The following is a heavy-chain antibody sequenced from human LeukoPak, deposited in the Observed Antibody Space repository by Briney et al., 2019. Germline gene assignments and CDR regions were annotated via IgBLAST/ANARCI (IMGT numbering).Heavy chain of an antibody. J-gene: IGHJ1*01. V-gene: IGHV3-48*01. Sequence: GGSLRLSCAASGFTFSSYSMNWVRQAPGKGLEWVSYISSSSSTIYYADSVKGRFTISRDDAKNSLYLQMNSLRAEDTAVYYCARAFLGYCSSTSCPPEYFQHWGQGTLVTVSS. CDR2: ISSSSSTI. CDR3: ARAFLGYCSSTSCPPEYFQH. CDR1: GFTFSSYS. D-gene: IGHD2-2*01.